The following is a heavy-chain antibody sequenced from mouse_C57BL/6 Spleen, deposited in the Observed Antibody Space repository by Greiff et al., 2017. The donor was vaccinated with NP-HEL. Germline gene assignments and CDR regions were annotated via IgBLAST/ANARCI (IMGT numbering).Heavy chain of an antibody. CDR3: ARGYYGSSYDWYFDV. CDR2: IDPNSGGT. D-gene: IGHD1-1*01. Sequence: VQLQQPGAELVKPGASVKLSCKASGYTFTSYWMHWVKQRPGRGLEWIGRIDPNSGGTKYNEKFKSKATLTVDKPSSTAYMQLSSLTSEDSAFYYCARGYYGSSYDWYFDVWGTGTTVTVSS. J-gene: IGHJ1*03. CDR1: GYTFTSYW. V-gene: IGHV1-72*01.